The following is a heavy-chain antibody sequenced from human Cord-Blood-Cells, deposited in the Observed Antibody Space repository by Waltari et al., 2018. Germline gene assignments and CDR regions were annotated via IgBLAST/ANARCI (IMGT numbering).Heavy chain of an antibody. Sequence: QVQLQESGPGLVKPSQTLSLTCTVSGGSISSGDYYWRWIRQPPGKGLEWIGYIYYSGSTYYNPSLKSRVTISVDTSKNQFSLKLSSVTAADTAMYYCAREAEALLDAFDIWGQGTMVTVSS. J-gene: IGHJ3*02. CDR2: IYYSGST. V-gene: IGHV4-30-4*08. CDR3: AREAEALLDAFDI. CDR1: GGSISSGDYY. D-gene: IGHD2-21*01.